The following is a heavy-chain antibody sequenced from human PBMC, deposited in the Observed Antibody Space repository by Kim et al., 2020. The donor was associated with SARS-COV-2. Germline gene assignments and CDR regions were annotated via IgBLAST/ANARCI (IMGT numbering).Heavy chain of an antibody. V-gene: IGHV3-7*01. CDR3: ARDRSYSLDS. Sequence: SLFLSCAASGFTFSINCIILCLLFLFFLLEWVAKIKEDGSERYYVSSVEGLFTISRDIFQNSLYLQMNSLRAEDTGVYYCARDRSYSLDSWGQGTLVTVSS. CDR1: GFTFSINC. CDR2: IKEDGSER. J-gene: IGHJ4*02. D-gene: IGHD1-26*01.